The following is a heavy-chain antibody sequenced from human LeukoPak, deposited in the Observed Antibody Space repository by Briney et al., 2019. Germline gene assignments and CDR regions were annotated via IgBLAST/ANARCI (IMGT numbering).Heavy chain of an antibody. V-gene: IGHV4-59*12. CDR1: GGSISSYY. Sequence: PSETLSLTCTVSGGSISSYYRSWIRQPPGKGLEWIGYIYYSGSTNYNPSLKSRVTISVDKSKNQFSLKLSSVAAADTAVYYCASGLIAAAGADAFDIWGQGTMVTVSS. CDR3: ASGLIAAAGADAFDI. J-gene: IGHJ3*02. CDR2: IYYSGST. D-gene: IGHD6-13*01.